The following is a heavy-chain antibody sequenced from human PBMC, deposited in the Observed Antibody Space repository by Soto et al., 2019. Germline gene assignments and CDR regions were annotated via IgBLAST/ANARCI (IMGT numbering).Heavy chain of an antibody. V-gene: IGHV3-23*01. Sequence: PGGSLRLSCAASRFTFSTYAMSWVRQAPGKGLEWVSTISAGGGSTYYADSVKGQFTISRDNSENTLYLRMSSLRAEDTAVYYCAKGPKPNVGYGLPDYFDYWGQGALVTVSS. J-gene: IGHJ4*02. CDR2: ISAGGGST. D-gene: IGHD4-17*01. CDR3: AKGPKPNVGYGLPDYFDY. CDR1: RFTFSTYA.